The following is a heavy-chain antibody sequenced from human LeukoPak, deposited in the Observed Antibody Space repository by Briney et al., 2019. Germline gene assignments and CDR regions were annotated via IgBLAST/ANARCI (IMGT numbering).Heavy chain of an antibody. CDR2: IKGGGTT. Sequence: GGSLRLSCAASGFTFSDAWMTWVRQAPGKGLEWVGRIKGGGTTDYAAPVKGRFTISRDDSKNTLYLQMNSLKTEDTAVYYCTTCTTCYVNYFDSWGQGTLVTVSS. D-gene: IGHD2-2*01. CDR1: GFTFSDAW. CDR3: TTCTTCYVNYFDS. J-gene: IGHJ4*02. V-gene: IGHV3-15*01.